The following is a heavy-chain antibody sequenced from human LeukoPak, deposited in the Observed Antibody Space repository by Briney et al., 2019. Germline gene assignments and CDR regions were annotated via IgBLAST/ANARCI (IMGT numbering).Heavy chain of an antibody. J-gene: IGHJ4*02. D-gene: IGHD3-10*01. CDR1: GGSIIS. CDR3: ARVVEYLYYFDS. Sequence: SETLSLTCTVSGGSIISWSWIRQSAGKGLEWIGRMYTSGSTNYTNYNPSLKSRVTISLDTSKNQFSLKLSSVTAADTAVYYCARVVEYLYYFDSWGQGTLVTVSS. CDR2: MYTSGST. V-gene: IGHV4-4*07.